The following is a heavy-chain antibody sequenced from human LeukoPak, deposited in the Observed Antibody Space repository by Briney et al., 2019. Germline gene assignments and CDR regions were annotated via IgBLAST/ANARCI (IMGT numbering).Heavy chain of an antibody. CDR2: INTNTGNP. D-gene: IGHD6-13*01. Sequence: ASVKVSCKASGYAFTSYAMNWVRQAPGQGLEWMGWINTNTGNPTYAQGFTGRFVFSLDTSVSTAYLQISSLKAEDTAVYYCAREGSSSLYYYYYYMDVWGKGTTVTVSS. J-gene: IGHJ6*03. CDR3: AREGSSSLYYYYYYMDV. CDR1: GYAFTSYA. V-gene: IGHV7-4-1*02.